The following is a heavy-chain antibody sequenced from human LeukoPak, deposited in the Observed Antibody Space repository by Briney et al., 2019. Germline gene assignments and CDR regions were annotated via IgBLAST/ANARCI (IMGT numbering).Heavy chain of an antibody. V-gene: IGHV3-23*01. D-gene: IGHD3-22*01. Sequence: PGGSLRLSCAASGFTFSNYAMTWVRQAPGKGLEWVSAINAIGRSTYYADSVKGRFTISRDNSKNTLYLQMTSLRAEDTAVYYCAKDPPYYYDSSGYEHYFDYWGQGTLVTVSS. CDR1: GFTFSNYA. CDR2: INAIGRST. J-gene: IGHJ4*02. CDR3: AKDPPYYYDSSGYEHYFDY.